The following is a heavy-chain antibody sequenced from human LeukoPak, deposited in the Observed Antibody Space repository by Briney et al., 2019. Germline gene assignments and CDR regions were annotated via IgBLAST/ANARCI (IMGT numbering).Heavy chain of an antibody. CDR2: INHSGST. V-gene: IGHV4-34*01. D-gene: IGHD1-26*01. J-gene: IGHJ6*04. CDR1: GGSFSGYY. CDR3: ARGRYGGYGYYYYGMDV. Sequence: SETLSLTCAVYGGSFSGYYWSWIRQPPGKGLEGIGEINHSGSTNYNPSLKSRVTISVDTSKNQFSLKLSSVTAADTAVYYCARGRYGGYGYYYYGMDVWGKGTTVTVSS.